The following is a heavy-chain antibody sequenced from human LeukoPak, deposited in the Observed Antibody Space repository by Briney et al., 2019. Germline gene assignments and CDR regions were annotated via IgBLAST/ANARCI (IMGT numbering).Heavy chain of an antibody. D-gene: IGHD3-10*01. CDR2: INHSGST. J-gene: IGHJ4*02. CDR3: ARRSMVRGRYYFDY. Sequence: SETLSLTCTVSGGSISSYYWSWIRQPPGKGLEWIGEINHSGSTNYNPSLKSRVTISVDTSKNQFSLKLSSVTAADTAVYYCARRSMVRGRYYFDYWGQGTLVTVSS. CDR1: GGSISSYY. V-gene: IGHV4-34*01.